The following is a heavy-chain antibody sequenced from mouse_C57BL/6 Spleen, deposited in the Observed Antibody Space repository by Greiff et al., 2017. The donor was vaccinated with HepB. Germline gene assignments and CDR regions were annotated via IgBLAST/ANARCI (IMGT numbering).Heavy chain of an antibody. J-gene: IGHJ2*01. CDR2: ISDGGSYT. CDR1: GFTFSSYA. CDR3: AILRGLLYYCDY. D-gene: IGHD1-1*01. Sequence: EVQGVESGGGLVKPGGSLKLSCAASGFTFSSYAMSWVRQTPEKRLEWVATISDGGSYTYYPDKVKGRFTISRDNAKNNLYLQMSHLKSEDTAMYYCAILRGLLYYCDYWGQGTTLTVSS. V-gene: IGHV5-4*01.